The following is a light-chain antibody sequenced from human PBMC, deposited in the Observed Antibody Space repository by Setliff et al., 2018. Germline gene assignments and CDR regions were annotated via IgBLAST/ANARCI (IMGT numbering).Light chain of an antibody. J-gene: IGLJ1*01. CDR2: EVS. Sequence: QSVLPQPASVSGSPGQSITISCTGTSSDVGGYNYVSWYQKHPGRAPKLLIYEVSDRPSGVSNRFSGSKSGNTASLTISGLQTEDEADYYCNSYGSSRTYVFGTGTKVTVL. V-gene: IGLV2-14*01. CDR1: SSDVGGYNY. CDR3: NSYGSSRTYV.